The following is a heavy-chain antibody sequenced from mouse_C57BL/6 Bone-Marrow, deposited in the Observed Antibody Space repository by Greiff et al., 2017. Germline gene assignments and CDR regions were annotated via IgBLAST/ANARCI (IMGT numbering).Heavy chain of an antibody. D-gene: IGHD2-4*01. CDR3: ARGDYVYAMDY. Sequence: EVKLMESGPGLAKPSQTLSLTCSVTGYSITSDYWNWIRKFPGNKLEYMGYISYSGSTYNNPSLNSRISITRKTSKKQYYLQLKSVTTDDTAKYYCARGDYVYAMDYWGQGTSVTVSS. V-gene: IGHV3-8*01. J-gene: IGHJ4*01. CDR1: GYSITSDY. CDR2: ISYSGST.